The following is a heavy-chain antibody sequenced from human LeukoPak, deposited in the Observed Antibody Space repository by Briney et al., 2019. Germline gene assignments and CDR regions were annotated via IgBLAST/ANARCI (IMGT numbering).Heavy chain of an antibody. CDR2: IYPGDSDT. CDR3: AGAGIAVAGNAEYFQH. V-gene: IGHV5-51*01. D-gene: IGHD6-19*01. J-gene: IGHJ1*01. Sequence: GESLKISCKGSGYSFTSFWIAWVRQMPGKGLEWMGIIYPGDSDTIYSPSFQGQVTISADKSISTAYLQWSSLKTSDTAMYYCAGAGIAVAGNAEYFQHWGQGTLVTVSS. CDR1: GYSFTSFW.